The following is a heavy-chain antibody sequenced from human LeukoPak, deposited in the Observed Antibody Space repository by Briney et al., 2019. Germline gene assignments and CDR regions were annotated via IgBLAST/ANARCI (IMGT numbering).Heavy chain of an antibody. CDR1: GGSMSSYY. J-gene: IGHJ4*02. Sequence: SETLSLTCSVSGGSMSSYYWSWIRQSPGKGLEWIGYIYHSGSTNYNPSLKSRVTISVDTSKNQFSPKLSSVTAADTAVYYCARGWYGSSSPPFDYWGQGTLVTVSS. CDR2: IYHSGST. D-gene: IGHD6-6*01. V-gene: IGHV4-59*12. CDR3: ARGWYGSSSPPFDY.